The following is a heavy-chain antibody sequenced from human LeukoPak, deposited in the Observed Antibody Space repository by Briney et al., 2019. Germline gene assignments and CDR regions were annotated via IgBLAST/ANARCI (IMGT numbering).Heavy chain of an antibody. Sequence: PSETLSLTCTVSGGSISSYYWSWIRQPPGKGLEWIGYIYYSGSTNYNPSLKSRVTISVDTSENQFSLKLSSVTAADTAVYYCAREYSSSWYGDYYYYMDVWGKGTTVTVSS. CDR2: IYYSGST. D-gene: IGHD6-13*01. V-gene: IGHV4-59*01. CDR3: AREYSSSWYGDYYYYMDV. J-gene: IGHJ6*03. CDR1: GGSISSYY.